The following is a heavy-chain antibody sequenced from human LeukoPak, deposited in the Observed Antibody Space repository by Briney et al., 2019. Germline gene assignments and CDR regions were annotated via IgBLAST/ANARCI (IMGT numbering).Heavy chain of an antibody. Sequence: GGSLRLSCAASGFTVSSNYMSWVRQAPGKGLEWVSVIYSGGSTYYADSVKGRFTISRDNSKNTLFMQMNSLRAEDTAVYYCAKDFYDSSGSRYDYWGQGTLVTVSS. V-gene: IGHV3-53*01. CDR1: GFTVSSNY. CDR2: IYSGGST. CDR3: AKDFYDSSGSRYDY. J-gene: IGHJ4*02. D-gene: IGHD3-22*01.